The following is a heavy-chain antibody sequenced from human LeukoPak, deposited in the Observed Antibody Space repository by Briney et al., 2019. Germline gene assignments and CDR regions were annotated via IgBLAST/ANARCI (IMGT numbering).Heavy chain of an antibody. D-gene: IGHD2-2*01. CDR1: GYTFTSYA. CDR3: ARDRGSSTSRTYYYYYGMDV. Sequence: ASVKVSCKASGYTFTSYAMHWVRQAPGQRLEWMGWINAGNGNTKYSQKFQGRVIITRDTSASTAYMELSSLRSEDTAVYYCARDRGSSTSRTYYYYYGMDVWGKGTTVTVSS. V-gene: IGHV1-3*01. CDR2: INAGNGNT. J-gene: IGHJ6*04.